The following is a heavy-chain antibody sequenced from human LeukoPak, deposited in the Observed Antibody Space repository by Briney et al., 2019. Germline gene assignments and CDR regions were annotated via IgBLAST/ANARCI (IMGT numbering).Heavy chain of an antibody. CDR3: ARSCSGGSCYGSDAFDI. V-gene: IGHV1-8*01. D-gene: IGHD2-15*01. CDR1: GYTFTSYD. CDR2: MNPNSGNT. J-gene: IGHJ3*02. Sequence: ASVKVSCKPSGYTFTSYDINWLRQATGQGLEWMGWMNPNSGNTGYAHKFQGRVTMTRNTSISTAYMELSSLRSEDTAVYSCARSCSGGSCYGSDAFDIWGQGTMVTVSS.